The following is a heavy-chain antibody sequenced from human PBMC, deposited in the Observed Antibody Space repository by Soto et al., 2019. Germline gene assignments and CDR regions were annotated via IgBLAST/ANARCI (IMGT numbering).Heavy chain of an antibody. CDR3: ARRAYTAYYYYGMDV. D-gene: IGHD5-18*01. CDR2: IYYSGST. Sequence: PSETLSLTCAVSGGSISSGGYYWSWIRQPPGKGLEWIGYIYYSGSTNYNPSLKSRVTISVDTSKNQFSLKLSSVTAADTAVYYCARRAYTAYYYYGMDVWGQGTTVTVSS. CDR1: GGSISSGGYY. V-gene: IGHV4-61*08. J-gene: IGHJ6*02.